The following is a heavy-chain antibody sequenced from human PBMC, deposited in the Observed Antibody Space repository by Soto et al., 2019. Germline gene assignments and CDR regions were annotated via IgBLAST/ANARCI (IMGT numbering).Heavy chain of an antibody. CDR2: IYHSGST. CDR3: ARAPYYDYIWGSYRQHYFDY. J-gene: IGHJ4*02. D-gene: IGHD3-16*02. V-gene: IGHV4-4*02. CDR1: SGSISSSNW. Sequence: SETLSLTCAVSSGSISSSNWWSWVRQPPGKGLEWIGEIYHSGSTNYNPSLKGRVTISVDKSKNQFSLKLSSVTAADTAMYYCARAPYYDYIWGSYRQHYFDYWGQGTLVTVSS.